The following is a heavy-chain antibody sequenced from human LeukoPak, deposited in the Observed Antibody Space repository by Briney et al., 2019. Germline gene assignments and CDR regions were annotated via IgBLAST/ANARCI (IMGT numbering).Heavy chain of an antibody. CDR1: GGSISSGDYY. CDR2: IYYSGST. V-gene: IGHV4-30-4*01. D-gene: IGHD5-12*01. CDR3: ARDTSSGGYDEGGFFDY. J-gene: IGHJ4*02. Sequence: PSETLSLTCTVSGGSISSGDYYWSWIRQPPGKGLEWIGYIYYSGSTYYNPSLKSRVTISVDTSKNQFSLKLSSVTAADTAVYYCARDTSSGGYDEGGFFDYWGQGTLVTVSS.